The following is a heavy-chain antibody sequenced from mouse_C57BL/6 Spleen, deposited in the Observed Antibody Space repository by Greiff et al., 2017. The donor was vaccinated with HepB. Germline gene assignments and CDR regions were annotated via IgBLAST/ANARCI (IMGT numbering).Heavy chain of an antibody. V-gene: IGHV1-22*01. Sequence: EVQLQQSGPELVKPGASVKMSCKATGYTFTDYNMHWVKQSHGKSLEWIGYINPNNGGTSYNQKFKGKATLTVNKSSSTAYMELRSLTSEDSAVYICARGDYYGSSSFAYWGQGTLVTVSA. J-gene: IGHJ3*01. D-gene: IGHD1-1*01. CDR1: GYTFTDYN. CDR3: ARGDYYGSSSFAY. CDR2: INPNNGGT.